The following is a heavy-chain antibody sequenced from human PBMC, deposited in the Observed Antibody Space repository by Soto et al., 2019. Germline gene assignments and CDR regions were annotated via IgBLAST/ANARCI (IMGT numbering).Heavy chain of an antibody. J-gene: IGHJ4*02. Sequence: PGGSLRLSCAASGFTFSSYWMSCVRHAPGKGLEWVANIKQDGSEKYYVDSVKGRFTISRDNAKNSLYLQMNSMRAEDTSVYYCARVNIVVVPAAISGFDYWGQGT. CDR1: GFTFSSYW. CDR3: ARVNIVVVPAAISGFDY. CDR2: IKQDGSEK. D-gene: IGHD2-2*01. V-gene: IGHV3-7*01.